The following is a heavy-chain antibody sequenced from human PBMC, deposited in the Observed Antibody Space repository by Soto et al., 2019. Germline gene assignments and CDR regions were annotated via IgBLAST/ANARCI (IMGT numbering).Heavy chain of an antibody. CDR2: ISSTTNYI. Sequence: PEGSLRLSCAASGFTFTRYSMNWVRQAPGKGLEWVSSISSTTNYIYYADSMKGRFTVSRDNAKNSVYLEMNSLSAEDTAVYYCARESEDLTSNFDYWGQGTLVTVSS. CDR3: ARESEDLTSNFDY. J-gene: IGHJ4*02. V-gene: IGHV3-21*01. CDR1: GFTFTRYS.